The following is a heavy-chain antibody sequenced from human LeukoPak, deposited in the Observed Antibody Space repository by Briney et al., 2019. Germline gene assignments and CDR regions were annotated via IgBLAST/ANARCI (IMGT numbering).Heavy chain of an antibody. CDR2: IYYSGST. J-gene: IGHJ4*02. V-gene: IGHV4-30-4*07. CDR3: ARGWYGSANFDY. D-gene: IGHD3-10*01. Sequence: PSETLFLTCAVSGGSISSGGYSWSWIRQPPGKGLEWIGYIYYSGSTYYNPSLKSRVTISVDTSKNQFSLKLSSVTAADTAVYYCARGWYGSANFDYWGQGTLVTVSS. CDR1: GGSISSGGYS.